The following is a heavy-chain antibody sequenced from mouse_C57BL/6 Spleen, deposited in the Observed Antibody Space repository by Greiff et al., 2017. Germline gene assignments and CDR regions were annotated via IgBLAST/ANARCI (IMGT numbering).Heavy chain of an antibody. CDR2: IYPSDSET. V-gene: IGHV1-61*01. J-gene: IGHJ3*01. CDR1: GYTFTSYW. Sequence: QVQLQQPGAELVRPGSSVKLSCKASGYTFTSYWMDWVKQRPGQGLEWIGNIYPSDSETNYNQKFKDKATLTVDKSSSTAYMQLSSLTSEDSAVYDGARRYDYDGFAYWGQGALVTVSA. CDR3: ARRYDYDGFAY. D-gene: IGHD2-4*01.